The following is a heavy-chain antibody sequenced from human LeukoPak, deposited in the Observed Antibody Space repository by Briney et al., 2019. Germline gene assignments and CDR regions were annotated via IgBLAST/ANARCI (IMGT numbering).Heavy chain of an antibody. D-gene: IGHD4-11*01. V-gene: IGHV4-59*01. CDR1: GGSLSSYY. CDR3: ARAYYSNIYYYYYYMDV. CDR2: IFYSGST. Sequence: SETLSLTCTVSGGSLSSYYWSWIRQPPGKGLEWIGYIFYSGSTNYNPSLKSRVTISVDTSKNQFSLKLSSVTAADTAVYYCARAYYSNIYYYYYYMDVWGKGTTVTVSS. J-gene: IGHJ6*03.